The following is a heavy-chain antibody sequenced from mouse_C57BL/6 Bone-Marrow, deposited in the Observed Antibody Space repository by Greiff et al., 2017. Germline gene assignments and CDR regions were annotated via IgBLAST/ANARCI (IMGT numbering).Heavy chain of an antibody. V-gene: IGHV14-4*01. Sequence: EVKLMESGAELVRPGASVKLSCTASGFNIKDDYMHWVKQRPEQGLEWIGWIDPENGDTEYASKFQGKATITADTSSNTADLQLSSLTSEDTAVYYCTRYFDVWGTGTTVTVSS. CDR2: IDPENGDT. CDR3: TRYFDV. CDR1: GFNIKDDY. J-gene: IGHJ1*03.